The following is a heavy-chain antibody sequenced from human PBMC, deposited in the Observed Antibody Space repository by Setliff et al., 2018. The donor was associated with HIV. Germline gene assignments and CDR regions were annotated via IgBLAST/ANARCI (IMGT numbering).Heavy chain of an antibody. D-gene: IGHD3-22*01. V-gene: IGHV4-61*02. CDR2: IYTSGST. CDR1: GGSISSGSYY. CDR3: ARVGWSGYYYDYYYYYYMDV. Sequence: KTSETLSLTCTVSGGSISSGSYYWSWIRQPAGKGLEWIGRIYTSGSTNYNPSPKSRVTISVDTSKNQFSLKLSSVTAADTAVYYCARVGWSGYYYDYYYYYYMDVWGKGTTVTVSS. J-gene: IGHJ6*03.